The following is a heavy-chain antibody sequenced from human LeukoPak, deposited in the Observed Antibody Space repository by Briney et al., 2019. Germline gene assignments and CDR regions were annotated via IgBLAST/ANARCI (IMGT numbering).Heavy chain of an antibody. V-gene: IGHV3-11*04. D-gene: IGHD5-12*01. Sequence: AGGSLRLSCAASGFTFSDYYMTWIRQAPGKGLEWVSYISSSGSAIYYADSVKGRFTISRDNAKNSLYLQMNSLRAEDTAVYYCARKNSGYDYYFDYWGQGTLVTVSS. CDR2: ISSSGSAI. CDR1: GFTFSDYY. J-gene: IGHJ4*02. CDR3: ARKNSGYDYYFDY.